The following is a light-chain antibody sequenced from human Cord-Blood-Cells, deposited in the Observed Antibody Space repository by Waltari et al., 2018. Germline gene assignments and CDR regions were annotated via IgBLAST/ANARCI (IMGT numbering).Light chain of an antibody. V-gene: IGKV3-20*01. CDR2: GAS. Sequence: EIVLTQSPGTLSLSPGERVTLSCRASQSVSSSYLAWYQQKPGQAPRLLIYGASSRATGIPDRFSGSGSGTDFTLTISRLEPEDFAVYYCQQYGSSPVSFGQGTKLEIK. J-gene: IGKJ2*03. CDR1: QSVSSSY. CDR3: QQYGSSPVS.